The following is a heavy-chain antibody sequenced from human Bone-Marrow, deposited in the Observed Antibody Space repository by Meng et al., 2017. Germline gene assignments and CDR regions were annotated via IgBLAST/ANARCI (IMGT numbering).Heavy chain of an antibody. Sequence: QVQVVQSGEEVKKPGSLVKVSCKASGGTFSSYAISWVRQAPGQGLEWMGGIIPIFGTANYAQKFQGRVTITADKSTSTAYMELSSLRSEDTAVYYCARDTGKVGVMGDYWGQGTLVTVSS. CDR3: ARDTGKVGVMGDY. D-gene: IGHD1-26*01. J-gene: IGHJ4*02. CDR1: GGTFSSYA. CDR2: IIPIFGTA. V-gene: IGHV1-69*06.